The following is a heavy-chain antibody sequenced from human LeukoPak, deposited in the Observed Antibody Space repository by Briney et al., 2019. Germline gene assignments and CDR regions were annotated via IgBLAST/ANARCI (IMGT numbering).Heavy chain of an antibody. CDR3: ARHSDYYGSGLGFDY. Sequence: GESLKISCKGSGYSFTSYWIGWVRQVPGKGLEWMGIIYPGDSDTRYSPSFQGQVTISADKSISTAYLQWSSLKASDTAMYYCARHSDYYGSGLGFDYWGQGTLVTVSS. D-gene: IGHD3-10*01. V-gene: IGHV5-51*01. J-gene: IGHJ4*02. CDR1: GYSFTSYW. CDR2: IYPGDSDT.